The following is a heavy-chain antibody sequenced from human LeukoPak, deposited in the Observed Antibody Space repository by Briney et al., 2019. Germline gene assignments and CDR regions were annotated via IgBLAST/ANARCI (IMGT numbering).Heavy chain of an antibody. Sequence: GGSLRLSCAASGFTFSTYSMNWVRQAPGKGLEWVSYISSSSSTIYYADSVKGRFTISRDNAKNTLYLQMNSLRAQDTAVYYCAKYDYGGNPNEYYFDYWGQGTLVTVSS. D-gene: IGHD4-23*01. CDR2: ISSSSSTI. CDR3: AKYDYGGNPNEYYFDY. J-gene: IGHJ4*02. V-gene: IGHV3-48*04. CDR1: GFTFSTYS.